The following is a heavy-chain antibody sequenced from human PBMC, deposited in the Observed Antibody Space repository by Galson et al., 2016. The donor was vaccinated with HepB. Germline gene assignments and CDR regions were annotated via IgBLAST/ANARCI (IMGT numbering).Heavy chain of an antibody. D-gene: IGHD2-2*01. J-gene: IGHJ6*02. CDR3: ARDHRYCSSTTCSPTTRDRGYGMDV. CDR2: IVVGSGNT. V-gene: IGHV1-58*02. CDR1: GFTSSSTV. Sequence: SVKVSCKAPGFTSSSTVMHWVRQARGQSLEWVGWIVVGSGNTNYAPKFQERVSITRDMSTTTAYMELSSLRSEDTAVYYCARDHRYCSSTTCSPTTRDRGYGMDVWGQGTTVTVSS.